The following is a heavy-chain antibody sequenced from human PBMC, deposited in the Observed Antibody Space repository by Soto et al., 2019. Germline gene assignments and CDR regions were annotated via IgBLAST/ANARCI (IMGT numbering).Heavy chain of an antibody. V-gene: IGHV4-61*03. CDR1: GVSVNSDDYY. D-gene: IGHD6-6*01. J-gene: IGHJ4*02. CDR3: AREYSNSPEAFDF. CDR2: IYYTGST. Sequence: QVQLQESGPGLVKPSETLSLTCTVSGVSVNSDDYYWSWIRQPPGKGLEWIGYIYYTGSTTYTPSLRSRVTISVDTSRNHFSLSLSSVTAADTAVFYCAREYSNSPEAFDFWGRGTLVTVSS.